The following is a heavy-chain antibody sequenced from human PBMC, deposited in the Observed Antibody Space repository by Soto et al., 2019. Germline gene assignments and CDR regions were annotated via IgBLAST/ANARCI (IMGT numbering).Heavy chain of an antibody. CDR3: AKDFALVPAAMLLGIDY. D-gene: IGHD2-2*01. CDR2: ISYDGSNK. V-gene: IGHV3-30*18. Sequence: QVQLVESGGGVVQPGRSLRLSCAASGFTFSSYGMHWVRQAPGKGLEWVAVISYDGSNKYYADSVKGRFTISRDNSKNTLYLQMTSLRAEDTAVYYCAKDFALVPAAMLLGIDYWGQGTLVTVSS. CDR1: GFTFSSYG. J-gene: IGHJ4*02.